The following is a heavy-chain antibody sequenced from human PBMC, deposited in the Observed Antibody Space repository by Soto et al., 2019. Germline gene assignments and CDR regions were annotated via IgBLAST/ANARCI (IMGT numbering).Heavy chain of an antibody. D-gene: IGHD3-16*01. Sequence: GGSLRLSCAASGFTFNNYAMTWVRQAPGKGLEWVSTVSGSGSSTHYADSVKGRFTISRDNSKGTLYLQMTSLRTDDMAIYYCTKAFGGVTSATVYFDYWGQGILVTVSS. V-gene: IGHV3-23*01. CDR1: GFTFNNYA. J-gene: IGHJ4*02. CDR2: VSGSGSST. CDR3: TKAFGGVTSATVYFDY.